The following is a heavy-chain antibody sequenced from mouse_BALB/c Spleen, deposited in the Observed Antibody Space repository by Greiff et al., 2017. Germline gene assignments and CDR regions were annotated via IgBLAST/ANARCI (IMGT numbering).Heavy chain of an antibody. Sequence: EVHLVESGGGLVKPGGSLKLSCAASGFTFSDYYMYWVRQTPEKRLEWVATISDGGSYTYYPDSVKGRFTISRDNAKNNLYLQMSSLKSEDTAMYYCAREGRGYDYDRWADYWGQGTSVTVSS. CDR2: ISDGGSYT. CDR3: AREGRGYDYDRWADY. CDR1: GFTFSDYY. V-gene: IGHV5-4*02. J-gene: IGHJ4*01. D-gene: IGHD2-4*01.